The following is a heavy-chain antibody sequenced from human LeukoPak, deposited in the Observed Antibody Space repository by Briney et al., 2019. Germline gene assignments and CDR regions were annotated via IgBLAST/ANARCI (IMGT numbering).Heavy chain of an antibody. CDR2: ISGSGGGT. V-gene: IGHV3-23*01. Sequence: GGTLRLSCAASGFTFSSYGMSWVRQAPGKGLEWVSTISGSGGGTYYADSVKGRFTIPRDNSKNTLYLLMNSLRAEDTAVYYCAKGYGSSGYFFDYWGQGTLVTVSS. CDR3: AKGYGSSGYFFDY. D-gene: IGHD3-22*01. J-gene: IGHJ4*02. CDR1: GFTFSSYG.